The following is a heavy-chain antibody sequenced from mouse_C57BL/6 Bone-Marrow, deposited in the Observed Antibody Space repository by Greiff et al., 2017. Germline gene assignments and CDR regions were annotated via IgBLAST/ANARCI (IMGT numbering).Heavy chain of an antibody. J-gene: IGHJ2*01. D-gene: IGHD2-1*01. V-gene: IGHV1-47*01. CDR1: GYTFTTYP. CDR3: ARGGNYGGYYFDY. CDR2: FHPYNDDT. Sequence: QVHVKQSGAELVKPGASVKMSCKASGYTFTTYPIEWMKQNHGKSLEWIGNFHPYNDDTKYNEKFKGKATLTVEKSSSTVYLELSRLPSDSSAVYDCARGGNYGGYYFDYWGQGTTLTVSS.